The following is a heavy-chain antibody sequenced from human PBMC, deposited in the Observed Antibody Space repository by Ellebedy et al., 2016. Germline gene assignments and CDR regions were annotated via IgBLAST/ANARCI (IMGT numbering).Heavy chain of an antibody. J-gene: IGHJ5*02. CDR1: GGSFSGYY. V-gene: IGHV4-34*01. Sequence: SETLSLTXAVYGGSFSGYYWSWIRQPPGKGLEWIGEINHSGSTNYNPSLKSRVTISVDTSKNQFSLKLSSVTAADTAVYYCARTKGGFDPWGQGTLVTVSS. CDR2: INHSGST. CDR3: ARTKGGFDP.